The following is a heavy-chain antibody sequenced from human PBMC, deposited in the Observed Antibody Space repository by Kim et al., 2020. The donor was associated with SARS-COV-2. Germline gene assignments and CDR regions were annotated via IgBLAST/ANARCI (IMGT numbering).Heavy chain of an antibody. Sequence: SETLSLTCTVSGGSISSYYWSWIRQPPGKGLEWIGYIYYSGSTNYNPSLKSRVTISVDTSKNQFSLKPSSVTAADTAVYYCARGRSSWFEMAQYYFDYWGQGTLVTVSS. CDR2: IYYSGST. D-gene: IGHD6-13*01. V-gene: IGHV4-59*01. CDR1: GGSISSYY. CDR3: ARGRSSWFEMAQYYFDY. J-gene: IGHJ4*02.